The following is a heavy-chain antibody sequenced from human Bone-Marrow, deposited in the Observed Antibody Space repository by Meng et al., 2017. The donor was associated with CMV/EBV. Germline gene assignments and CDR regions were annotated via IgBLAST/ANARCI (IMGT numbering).Heavy chain of an antibody. CDR3: ARLSLGELSFQYYYYGMDF. V-gene: IGHV1-2*02. D-gene: IGHD3-16*02. CDR1: GYTFTGYY. Sequence: ASVKVSCKASGYTFTGYYMHWVRQATGQGLEWMGWINPNSGGTNYAQKFQGRVTMTRETSISTAYMELSRLRSDDTAVYYCARLSLGELSFQYYYYGMDFWGQGTTVTVSS. J-gene: IGHJ6*02. CDR2: INPNSGGT.